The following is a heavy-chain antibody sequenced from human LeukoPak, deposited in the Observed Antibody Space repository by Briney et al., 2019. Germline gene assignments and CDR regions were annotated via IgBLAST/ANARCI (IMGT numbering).Heavy chain of an antibody. D-gene: IGHD3-22*01. CDR1: GYTFSSYS. CDR3: VRLRRNSDTSGFYYYYDF. J-gene: IGHJ4*02. Sequence: PGGCLRLSCLASGYTFSSYSINWVRQAPGKGLEWVSSISVRSNYIYYADSVRGRFRISRDDARDSLYLQMNSLRAEDTAVYYCVRLRRNSDTSGFYYYYDFWGQGTLVTVSS. CDR2: ISVRSNYI. V-gene: IGHV3-21*01.